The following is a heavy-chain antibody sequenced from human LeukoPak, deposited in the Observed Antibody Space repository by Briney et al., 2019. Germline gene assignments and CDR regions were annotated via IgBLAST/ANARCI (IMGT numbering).Heavy chain of an antibody. CDR3: TRVVAAAGPGLYYYYYGVDV. CDR2: IRSKSYGGTT. J-gene: IGHJ6*02. CDR1: GFTYGDYA. V-gene: IGHV3-49*04. Sequence: PGRSLRLLCTASGFTYGDYAMSWVRQAPGKGRVGVGFIRSKSYGGTTEYAASVKGRFTISRDDSQSIAYLQMNSLKTEDTAVYYCTRVVAAAGPGLYYYYYGVDVWGQGTTVTVSS. D-gene: IGHD6-13*01.